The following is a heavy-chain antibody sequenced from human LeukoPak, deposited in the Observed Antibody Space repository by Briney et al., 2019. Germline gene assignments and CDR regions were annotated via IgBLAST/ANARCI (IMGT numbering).Heavy chain of an antibody. D-gene: IGHD2/OR15-2a*01. CDR1: GGSFSAYY. CDR3: ARVDKNGGTTFDY. CDR2: INHSGST. Sequence: PSETLSLTCAVYGGSFSAYYWSWIRQTPGKGLEWIGEINHSGSTNYNPSLKSRVNISVDTSKNQRSLELSSVTAADTAVYYCARVDKNGGTTFDYWGQGTLVTVSS. J-gene: IGHJ4*02. V-gene: IGHV4-34*01.